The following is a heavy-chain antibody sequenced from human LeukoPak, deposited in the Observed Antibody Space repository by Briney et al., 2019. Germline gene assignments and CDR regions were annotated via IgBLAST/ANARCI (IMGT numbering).Heavy chain of an antibody. CDR2: IIPIFGTA. D-gene: IGHD2-15*01. CDR1: GGTFSSYA. J-gene: IGHJ4*02. CDR3: ARVTTRYCSGGSCQIFDY. Sequence: SVKVSCKASGGTFSSYAISWVRQAPGQGLEWMGGIIPIFGTANYAQKFQGRVTITADESTSTAYMELSSLRSEDTAVYYCARVTTRYCSGGSCQIFDYWGQGTLVTVSS. V-gene: IGHV1-69*13.